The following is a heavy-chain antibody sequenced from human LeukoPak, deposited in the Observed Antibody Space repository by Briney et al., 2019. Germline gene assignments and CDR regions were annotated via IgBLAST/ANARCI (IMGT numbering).Heavy chain of an antibody. Sequence: GGSLRLSCVTSGFTFSNHAMHWVRQGSGKGLEWVAVISDDGSSKFYADSVKGRFTIFRDNSKNTLFLQINSLRPEDTAVYYCARVDDLDAFDMWGQGTLVTVSS. CDR2: ISDDGSSK. J-gene: IGHJ3*02. V-gene: IGHV3-30*04. D-gene: IGHD2-2*03. CDR1: GFTFSNHA. CDR3: ARVDDLDAFDM.